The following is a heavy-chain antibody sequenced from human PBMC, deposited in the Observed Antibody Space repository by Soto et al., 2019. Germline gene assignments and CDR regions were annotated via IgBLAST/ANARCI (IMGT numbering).Heavy chain of an antibody. CDR3: ARTPLVYYDSSGYDY. J-gene: IGHJ4*02. D-gene: IGHD3-22*01. V-gene: IGHV1-3*01. Sequence: GASVKVSCKASGYTFTSYAMHWVRQAPGQRLEWMGWINAGNGNTKYSQKFQGRVTITRDTSASTAYMELSSLRSEDTAVYYCARTPLVYYDSSGYDYWGQGTLVTVSS. CDR1: GYTFTSYA. CDR2: INAGNGNT.